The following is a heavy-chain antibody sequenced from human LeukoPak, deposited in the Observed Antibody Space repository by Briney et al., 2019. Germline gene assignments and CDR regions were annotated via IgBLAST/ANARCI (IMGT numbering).Heavy chain of an antibody. CDR1: GFTVSSNY. CDR3: AAVGATITQFDY. V-gene: IGHV3-30*02. Sequence: GGSLRLSCAASGFTVSSNYMSWVRQAPGKGLEWVAFIRYDGSNKYYADSVKGRFTISRDNSKNTLYLQMNSLRAEDTAVYYCAAVGATITQFDYWGQGTLVTVSS. CDR2: IRYDGSNK. J-gene: IGHJ4*02. D-gene: IGHD1-26*01.